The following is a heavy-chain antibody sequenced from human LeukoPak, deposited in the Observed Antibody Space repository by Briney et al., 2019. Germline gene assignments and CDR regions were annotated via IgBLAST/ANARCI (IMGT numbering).Heavy chain of an antibody. J-gene: IGHJ4*02. Sequence: PSETLSLTCAVYGGSFSGYYWSWIRQPPGKGLEWIGYIYYSGSTNYNPSLKSRVTISVDTSKNQFSLKLSSVTAADTAVYYCARDHGPRFDYWGQGTLVTVSS. CDR1: GGSFSGYY. CDR3: ARDHGPRFDY. V-gene: IGHV4-59*01. CDR2: IYYSGST.